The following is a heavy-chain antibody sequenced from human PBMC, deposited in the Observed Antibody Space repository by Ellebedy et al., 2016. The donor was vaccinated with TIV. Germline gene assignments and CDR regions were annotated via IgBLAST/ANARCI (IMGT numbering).Heavy chain of an antibody. CDR2: INTNTGKP. V-gene: IGHV7-4-1*02. CDR3: ERAAAAGFFWYFDL. Sequence: AASVKVSCKASGYSFINYAMNWVRQAPGQGLEWMGWINTNTGKPTYAQGFTGLFVFSLDTSVSTAYLHISSLKAEDTAIYYCERAAAAGFFWYFDLWGRGTLVTVSS. J-gene: IGHJ2*01. CDR1: GYSFINYA. D-gene: IGHD6-13*01.